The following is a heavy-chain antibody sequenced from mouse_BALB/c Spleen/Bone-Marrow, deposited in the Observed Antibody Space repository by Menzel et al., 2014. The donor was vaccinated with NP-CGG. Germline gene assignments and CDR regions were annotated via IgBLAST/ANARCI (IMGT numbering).Heavy chain of an antibody. Sequence: VKLQESGPELVRPGVSVKISCKGSGYTFTDYAMHWVKQSHAKSLEWIGVISTYSGNTNYNQKFKGKATMTVDESSSTAYMELARLTSEDSAIYYCARSGYGYDWFAYWGQGTLVTVSA. CDR2: ISTYSGNT. V-gene: IGHV1-67*01. CDR1: GYTFTDYA. CDR3: ARSGYGYDWFAY. D-gene: IGHD2-2*01. J-gene: IGHJ3*01.